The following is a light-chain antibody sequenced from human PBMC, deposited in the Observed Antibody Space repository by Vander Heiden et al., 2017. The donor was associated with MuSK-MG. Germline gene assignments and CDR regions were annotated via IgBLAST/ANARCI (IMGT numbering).Light chain of an antibody. CDR1: QSISSW. CDR2: KAS. CDR3: QQYNSYPIT. Sequence: DIQMTQSPSPLSASVGDRVTITCRASQSISSWLAWYQQKPGKAPKLLIYKASSLESGVPSRFSGSGSGTEFTLTISSLQPDDFATYYCQQYNSYPITFGQGTQLEIK. J-gene: IGKJ5*01. V-gene: IGKV1-5*03.